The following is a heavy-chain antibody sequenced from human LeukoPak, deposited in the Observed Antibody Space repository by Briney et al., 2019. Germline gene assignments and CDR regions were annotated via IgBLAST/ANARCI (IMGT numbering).Heavy chain of an antibody. J-gene: IGHJ4*02. D-gene: IGHD3-10*01. CDR2: IYPGYSDT. CDR1: GYKLTNNW. V-gene: IGHV5-51*01. Sequence: GESLKISCKISGYKLTNNWIGWVRQVPGKGLEWMGLIYPGYSDTRYSPSFQGQVTISADKSISTAYLQWSSLKASDTAMYYCARGGSGSQPDYWGQGTLVTVSS. CDR3: ARGGSGSQPDY.